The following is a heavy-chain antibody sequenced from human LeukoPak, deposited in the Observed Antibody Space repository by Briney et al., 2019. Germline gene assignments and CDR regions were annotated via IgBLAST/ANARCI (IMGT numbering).Heavy chain of an antibody. CDR2: INPNSGAT. D-gene: IGHD2-2*01. CDR1: GYTFNDYG. CDR3: AKEERGTSGLALGS. V-gene: IGHV1-2*02. Sequence: ASVKVSCKASGYTFNDYGVSWVRQAPGQGLEWMGWINPNSGATNYPQKFQGRVSMTRDTSITTAYMELSRLRSDDTAVYYCAKEERGTSGLALGSWGQGTLVTVSS. J-gene: IGHJ5*02.